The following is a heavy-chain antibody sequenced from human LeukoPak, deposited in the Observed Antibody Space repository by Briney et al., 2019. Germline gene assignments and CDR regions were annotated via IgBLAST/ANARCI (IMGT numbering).Heavy chain of an antibody. Sequence: TSVKVSCKASGFTFTSSAMQWVRQARGQRLEWIGWIVVGSGNTNYAQKFQERVTITRDMSTSTAYMELSSLRSEDTAVYYCAKDSIWFGELLPSGGFDPWGQGTLVTVSS. CDR1: GFTFTSSA. CDR2: IVVGSGNT. V-gene: IGHV1-58*02. CDR3: AKDSIWFGELLPSGGFDP. D-gene: IGHD3-10*01. J-gene: IGHJ5*02.